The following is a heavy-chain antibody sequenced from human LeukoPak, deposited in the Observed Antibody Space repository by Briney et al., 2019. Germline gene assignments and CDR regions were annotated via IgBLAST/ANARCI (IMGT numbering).Heavy chain of an antibody. Sequence: SETLPLTGTVSGGSISSSSYYWGWIRQPPGKALEWFGSIYYSGSTYYNPSLKSRVTISVDTSKNQFSLKLSSVTAADTAVYYCARVRVVAGTTGYFDLWGRGTLVTVSS. D-gene: IGHD6-19*01. CDR1: GGSISSSSYY. CDR3: ARVRVVAGTTGYFDL. CDR2: IYYSGST. J-gene: IGHJ2*01. V-gene: IGHV4-39*01.